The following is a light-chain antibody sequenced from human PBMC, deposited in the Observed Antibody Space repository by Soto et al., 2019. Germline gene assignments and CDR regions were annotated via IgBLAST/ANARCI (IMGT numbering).Light chain of an antibody. CDR2: DVS. CDR3: SSYTSSNTLVYV. CDR1: SSDVGGYNY. V-gene: IGLV2-14*03. Sequence: QSALTQPASVSGSPGQSITISCTGTSSDVGGYNYVSWYQQHPGKAPKLLIYDVSHRPSGVSNRFSGSKSGNTASLTISGLQAEDEADYFWSSYTSSNTLVYVFGSGTKVTVL. J-gene: IGLJ1*01.